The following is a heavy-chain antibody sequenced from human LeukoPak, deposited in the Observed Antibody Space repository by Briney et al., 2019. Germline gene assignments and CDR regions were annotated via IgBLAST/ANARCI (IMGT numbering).Heavy chain of an antibody. CDR3: AKNQDYYGSGRNFCLDY. V-gene: IGHV3-23*01. J-gene: IGHJ4*02. D-gene: IGHD3-10*01. Sequence: GGSLRLSCAGSGFSVSRTYMTWVRQAPGKGLEWVSAISGSGGSTYYADSVKGRFTISRDNSKNTLYLQMNSLRAEDTAVYYCAKNQDYYGSGRNFCLDYWGQGTLVTVSS. CDR2: ISGSGGST. CDR1: GFSVSRTY.